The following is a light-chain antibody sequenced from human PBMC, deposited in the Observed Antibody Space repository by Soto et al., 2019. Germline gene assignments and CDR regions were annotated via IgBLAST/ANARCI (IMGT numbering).Light chain of an antibody. V-gene: IGKV3-20*01. Sequence: EIVLSQSPGTLSLSQGERATLSCRASQSVSNSYLAWYQQKPGQAPRLLIYGASSRATGIPDRFSGSGSGTDFTLTISRLEPEDFAVCYCQQYGSSPLTFGGGTKVDNK. J-gene: IGKJ4*01. CDR1: QSVSNSY. CDR3: QQYGSSPLT. CDR2: GAS.